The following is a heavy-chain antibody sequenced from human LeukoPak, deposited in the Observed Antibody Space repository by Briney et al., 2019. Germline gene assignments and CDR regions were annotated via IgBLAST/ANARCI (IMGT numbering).Heavy chain of an antibody. CDR2: IYYSGST. V-gene: IGHV4-59*01. D-gene: IGHD6-19*01. CDR3: ARGQLAVAGTIGRSYYYYYGMDV. CDR1: GGSISSYY. Sequence: PSETLSLTCTVSGGSISSYYWSWIRQPPGKGLEWIGYIYYSGSTNYNPSLKSRVTISVDTSKNQFSLKLSSVTAADTAVYYCARGQLAVAGTIGRSYYYYYGMDVWGQGTTVTVSS. J-gene: IGHJ6*02.